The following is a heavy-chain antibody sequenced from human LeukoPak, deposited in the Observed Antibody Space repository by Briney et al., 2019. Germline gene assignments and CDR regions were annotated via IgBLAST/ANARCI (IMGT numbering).Heavy chain of an antibody. CDR3: AKGGEVVSATRVDY. D-gene: IGHD2-15*01. CDR2: LSGSGGST. CDR1: GFTFSSYA. V-gene: IGHV3-23*01. Sequence: PGGSLRLSCAASGFTFSSYAMSWVRHAPGKGLEWVSALSGSGGSTYYADSVKGRFTISRENSKNTLYLQMNSLRAEDTAVYYCAKGGEVVSATRVDYWGQGTLVSVSS. J-gene: IGHJ4*02.